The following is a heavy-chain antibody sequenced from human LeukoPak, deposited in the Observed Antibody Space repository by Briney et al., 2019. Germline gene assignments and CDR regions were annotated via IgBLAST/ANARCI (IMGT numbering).Heavy chain of an antibody. CDR1: GFTFDDYA. CDR3: AKGMDIVATRVFDY. V-gene: IGHV3-9*01. D-gene: IGHD5-12*01. CDR2: ISWNSGSI. J-gene: IGHJ4*02. Sequence: GGSLRLSCAASGFTFDDYAMHWVRQAPGKGLEWVSGISWNSGSIGYADSVKGRFTISRDNAKNSLYLQMNSLRAEDTALYYCAKGMDIVATRVFDYWGQGTLVTASS.